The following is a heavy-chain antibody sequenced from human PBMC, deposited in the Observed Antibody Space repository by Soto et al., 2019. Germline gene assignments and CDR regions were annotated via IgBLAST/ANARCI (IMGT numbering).Heavy chain of an antibody. Sequence: SVKVSCKASGGTFSSYAISWVRQAPGQGLEWMGGIIPIFGTANYAQKFQGRVTITADESTSTAYMELSSLRSEDTAVYYCARDFTERWLQFHYYGMDFWGQGTTVTGSS. V-gene: IGHV1-69*13. CDR2: IIPIFGTA. CDR3: ARDFTERWLQFHYYGMDF. CDR1: GGTFSSYA. D-gene: IGHD5-12*01. J-gene: IGHJ6*02.